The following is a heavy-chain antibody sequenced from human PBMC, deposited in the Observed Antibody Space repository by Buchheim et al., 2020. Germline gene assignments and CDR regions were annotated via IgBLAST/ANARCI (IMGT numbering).Heavy chain of an antibody. CDR1: GYSVSSDYY. V-gene: IGHV4-38-2*02. J-gene: IGHJ4*02. CDR2: TSHDGTS. CDR3: ARKKSGRIVDFDF. Sequence: QVQLHESGPGLVKPSETLSLTCTVSGYSVSSDYYWGWIRQPPGKGLEWIGSTSHDGTSYYSPSLNSRLAMSVDTSKNQFSLKLNAVTAADTAVYYCARKKSGRIVDFDFWGQGTL. D-gene: IGHD2-15*01.